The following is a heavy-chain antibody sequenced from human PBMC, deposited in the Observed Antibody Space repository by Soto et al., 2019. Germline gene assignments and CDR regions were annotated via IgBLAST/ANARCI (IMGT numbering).Heavy chain of an antibody. CDR2: ISYDGSNK. D-gene: IGHD2-2*01. V-gene: IGHV3-30-3*01. J-gene: IGHJ6*02. CDR1: GFTFSSYA. Sequence: PGGSLRLSCAASGFTFSSYAMHWVRQAPGKGLEWVAVISYDGSNKYYADSVKGRFTISRDNSKNTLYLQMNSLRAEDTAVYYCAREGGYCSSTGCYYGMDVWGQGTTVTVSS. CDR3: AREGGYCSSTGCYYGMDV.